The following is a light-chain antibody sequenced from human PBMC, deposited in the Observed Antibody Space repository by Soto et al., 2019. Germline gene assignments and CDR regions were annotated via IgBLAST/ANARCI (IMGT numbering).Light chain of an antibody. CDR3: AAWDDGLNGYV. CDR1: SSNIGSNV. Sequence: QSALTQPPSASGTPGQRVTISCSGSSSNIGSNVVSWHQQLPGTAPKLLIYSDYQRPSDVPDRFSGSKSGTSASLAISGLQSEDEADYFCAAWDDGLNGYVFGTATKLTVL. CDR2: SDY. V-gene: IGLV1-44*01. J-gene: IGLJ1*01.